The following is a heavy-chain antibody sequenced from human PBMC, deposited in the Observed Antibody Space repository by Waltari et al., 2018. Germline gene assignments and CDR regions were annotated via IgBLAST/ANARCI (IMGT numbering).Heavy chain of an antibody. J-gene: IGHJ4*02. CDR2: IHHSGTT. CDR3: ARGDLHYGSSGFFY. Sequence: QVQLHQWGAGLLKPSETLSLTCGVSGGSFNDYYWTWIRQPPGKGLELIGEIHHSGTTDYNPSLNSRLTMSVDTSKKQISLKMSSVTAADTAVYYCARGDLHYGSSGFFYWGQGALVTVSS. CDR1: GGSFNDYY. D-gene: IGHD3-22*01. V-gene: IGHV4-34*01.